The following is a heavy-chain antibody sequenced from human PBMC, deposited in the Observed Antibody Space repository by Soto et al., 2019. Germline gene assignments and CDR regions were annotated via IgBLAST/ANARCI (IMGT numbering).Heavy chain of an antibody. J-gene: IGHJ5*02. CDR3: AGQXFTIAAASYGRSNWFDP. CDR1: GGSITSSSHF. V-gene: IGHV4-39*01. Sequence: SETLSLTCTASGGSITSSSHFWGWVRQPPGKGLEWIGIIYFTGNTYYTPSLKSRLTMSIDTSKNEFSLRLNSVTAADTAVYYCAGQXFTIAAASYGRSNWFDPWGPGTLVTVSS. CDR2: IYFTGNT. D-gene: IGHD6-25*01.